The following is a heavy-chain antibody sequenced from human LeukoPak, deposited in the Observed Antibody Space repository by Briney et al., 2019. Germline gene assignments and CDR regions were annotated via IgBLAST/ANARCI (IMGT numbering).Heavy chain of an antibody. Sequence: SGTLSLTCTVSGGSISSGGYYWSWIRQHPGKGLEWIGYIYYSGSTYYNPSLKSRVTISVDTSKNQFSLKLSSVTAADTAVYYCATQNITMVRGVTKAFDIWGQGTMVTVSS. CDR2: IYYSGST. CDR3: ATQNITMVRGVTKAFDI. CDR1: GGSISSGGYY. V-gene: IGHV4-31*03. D-gene: IGHD3-10*01. J-gene: IGHJ3*02.